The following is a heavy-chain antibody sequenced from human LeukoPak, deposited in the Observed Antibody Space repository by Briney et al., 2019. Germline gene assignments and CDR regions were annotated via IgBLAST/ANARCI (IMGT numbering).Heavy chain of an antibody. Sequence: ASVKVSCKASGYTFTGYYMHWVRQAPGQGLEWMGWINPNSGGTNYAQKLQGWVTMTRDTSISTAYMELSRLRSDDTAVYYCARDRAYYYGSGSLYYYYGMDVWGQGTTVTVSS. CDR2: INPNSGGT. CDR3: ARDRAYYYGSGSLYYYYGMDV. CDR1: GYTFTGYY. J-gene: IGHJ6*02. D-gene: IGHD3-10*01. V-gene: IGHV1-2*04.